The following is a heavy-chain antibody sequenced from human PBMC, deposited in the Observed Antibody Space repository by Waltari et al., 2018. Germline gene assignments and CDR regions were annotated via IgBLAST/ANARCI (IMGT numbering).Heavy chain of an antibody. Sequence: EEQLVESGGGLIQPGESLRVSCAVSGFTFSRYWMNWVRQGPGKGLVWVGSINSDGSDTSYAGSVKGRFTISRDNAKNTLYLQMNSLRAEDTAVYYCAKDQAAAGTTPGGYWGQGTLVTVSS. J-gene: IGHJ4*02. CDR3: AKDQAAAGTTPGGY. D-gene: IGHD6-13*01. CDR1: GFTFSRYW. V-gene: IGHV3-74*01. CDR2: INSDGSDT.